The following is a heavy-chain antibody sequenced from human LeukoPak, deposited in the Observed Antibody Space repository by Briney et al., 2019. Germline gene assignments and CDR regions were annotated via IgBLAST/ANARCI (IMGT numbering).Heavy chain of an antibody. Sequence: GGTLRLSCAASGFTFSSYGMSWVRQAPGKGLEWVSPISGTGGNTYYADSVKGRFIISRDNSKNTLYLQMNSLRAEDTAVYYCAKDIMGATELFDYWGQGTLVTVSS. J-gene: IGHJ4*02. CDR1: GFTFSSYG. V-gene: IGHV3-23*01. CDR2: ISGTGGNT. CDR3: AKDIMGATELFDY. D-gene: IGHD1-26*01.